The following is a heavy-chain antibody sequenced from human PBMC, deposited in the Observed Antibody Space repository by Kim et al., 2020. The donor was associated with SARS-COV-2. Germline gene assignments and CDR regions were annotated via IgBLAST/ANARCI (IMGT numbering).Heavy chain of an antibody. Sequence: LKSRVTISVDTSKNQFSRKLSSVTAADTAVYYCARAGGYCSGGSCPPNDYWGQGTLVTVSS. CDR3: ARAGGYCSGGSCPPNDY. V-gene: IGHV4-34*01. D-gene: IGHD2-15*01. J-gene: IGHJ4*02.